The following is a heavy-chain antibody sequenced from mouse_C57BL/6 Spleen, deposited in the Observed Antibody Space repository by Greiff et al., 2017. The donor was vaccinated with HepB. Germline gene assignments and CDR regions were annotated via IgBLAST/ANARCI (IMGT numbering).Heavy chain of an antibody. CDR1: GYSITSGYY. D-gene: IGHD2-5*01. Sequence: EVKLMESGPGLVKPSQSLSLTCSVTGYSITSGYYWNWIRQFPGNKLEWMGYISYDGSNNYNPSLKNRISITRDTSKNQFFLKLNSVTTEDTATHYCAREPHSNWYFDVWGTGTTVTVSS. V-gene: IGHV3-6*01. J-gene: IGHJ1*03. CDR3: AREPHSNWYFDV. CDR2: ISYDGSN.